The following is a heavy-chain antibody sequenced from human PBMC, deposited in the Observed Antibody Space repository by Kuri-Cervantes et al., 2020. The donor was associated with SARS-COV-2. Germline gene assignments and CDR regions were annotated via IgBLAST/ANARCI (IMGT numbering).Heavy chain of an antibody. CDR3: ARLGLGYCSSTSCYTRYSDGVDYYSYLGMDV. Sequence: GSLRLSCTVSGYTFSSSSNGWVCIRQGQGKGLEWIGSIYYTESTYYNPSLNSLVTISVDASKNQFSLKLSSVTAAVTAVSYCARLGLGYCSSTSCYTRYSDGVDYYSYLGMDVWGQETTVTVSS. CDR2: IYYTEST. V-gene: IGHV4-39*01. D-gene: IGHD2-2*02. J-gene: IGHJ6*02. CDR1: GYTFSSSSNG.